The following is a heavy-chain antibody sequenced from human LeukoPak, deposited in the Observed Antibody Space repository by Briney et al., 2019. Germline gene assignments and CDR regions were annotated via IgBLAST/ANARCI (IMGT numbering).Heavy chain of an antibody. J-gene: IGHJ6*02. Sequence: ASVKVSCKDSGGTFSSYAISWVRQAPGQGLEWMGGIISILGTTKYAQKFQGRVTITADESTSTAYMELSSLRSEDTAVYYCASRSRYNWNYNYYYGMDVWGQGTTVTVSS. V-gene: IGHV1-69*13. D-gene: IGHD1-20*01. CDR1: GGTFSSYA. CDR2: IISILGTT. CDR3: ASRSRYNWNYNYYYGMDV.